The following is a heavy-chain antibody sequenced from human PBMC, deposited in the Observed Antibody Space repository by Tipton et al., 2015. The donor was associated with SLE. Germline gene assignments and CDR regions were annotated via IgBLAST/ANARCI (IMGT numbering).Heavy chain of an antibody. Sequence: SLRLSCAASGFTFSSYDMHWVRQATGKGLEWVSAIGTAGDPYQPGSVKGRFTISRDNSKNTLYLQMKSLRAEDTAVYYCAKGLAMAGTEDYWGQGTLVTVPS. D-gene: IGHD6-19*01. CDR2: IGTAGDP. V-gene: IGHV3-13*05. CDR3: AKGLAMAGTEDY. J-gene: IGHJ4*02. CDR1: GFTFSSYD.